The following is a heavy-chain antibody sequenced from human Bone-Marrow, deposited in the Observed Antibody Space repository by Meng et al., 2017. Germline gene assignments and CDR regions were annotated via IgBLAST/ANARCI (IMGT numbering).Heavy chain of an antibody. V-gene: IGHV1-2*06. D-gene: IGHD4-17*01. CDR2: INPNSGGT. J-gene: IGHJ4*02. CDR3: ARDQGPYGNVGY. Sequence: ASVKVSCKASGYTFTGYYMHWVRQAPGQGLEWMGRINPNSGGTNYAQKFQGRVTMTRDTSISTAYMELSRLRSDDTAVYYCARDQGPYGNVGYWGQGTLVTVSS. CDR1: GYTFTGYY.